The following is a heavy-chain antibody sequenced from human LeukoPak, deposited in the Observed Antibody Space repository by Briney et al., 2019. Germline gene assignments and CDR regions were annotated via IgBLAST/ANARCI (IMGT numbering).Heavy chain of an antibody. Sequence: GRSLRLSCAASGFTFSIYSMTWVRQAPGKGLEWVSYITNGGSTIHHADSVKGRFTISRDNAKKTLYLQMNSLRAEDTAVYYCARSIGLTGGGVDVWGQGTTVTVSS. V-gene: IGHV3-48*04. CDR2: ITNGGSTI. D-gene: IGHD3-9*01. CDR1: GFTFSIYS. CDR3: ARSIGLTGGGVDV. J-gene: IGHJ6*02.